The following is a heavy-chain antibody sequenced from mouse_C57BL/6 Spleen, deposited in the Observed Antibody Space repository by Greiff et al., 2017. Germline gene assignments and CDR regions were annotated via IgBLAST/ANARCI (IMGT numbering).Heavy chain of an antibody. CDR1: GYSITSGYY. D-gene: IGHD3-1*01. Sequence: DVQLQESGPGLVKPSQSLSLTCSVTGYSITSGYYWNWIRQFPGNKLEWMGYISYDGSNNYNPSLKNRISITRDTSKNQFFLKLNSVTTEDTATYYCARGLGAYWGQGTLVTVSA. CDR2: ISYDGSN. J-gene: IGHJ3*01. CDR3: ARGLGAY. V-gene: IGHV3-6*01.